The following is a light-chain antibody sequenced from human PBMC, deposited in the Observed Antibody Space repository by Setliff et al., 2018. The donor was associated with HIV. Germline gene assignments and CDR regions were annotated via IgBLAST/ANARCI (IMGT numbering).Light chain of an antibody. Sequence: QSVLAQPASVSGSPGQSITISCTGTSSDVGGYNYVSWYQQHPGKAPKLMIYEVIKRPSGVSNRFSGSKSGNTASLTISGLQAEDEADYYCSSYTSGSTRVFGTGTKGTVL. CDR2: EVI. J-gene: IGLJ1*01. V-gene: IGLV2-14*01. CDR3: SSYTSGSTRV. CDR1: SSDVGGYNY.